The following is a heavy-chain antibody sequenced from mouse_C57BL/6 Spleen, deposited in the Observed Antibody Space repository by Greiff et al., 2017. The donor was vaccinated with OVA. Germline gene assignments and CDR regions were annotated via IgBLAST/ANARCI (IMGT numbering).Heavy chain of an antibody. Sequence: EVKLQESGGDLVKPGGSLKLSCAASGFTFSSYGMSWVRQTPDKRLEWVATISSGGSYTYYPDSVKGRFTISRDNAKNTLYLQMSSLKSEDTAMYYCARQYYDYDRYFDVWGTGTTVTVSS. CDR2: ISSGGSYT. D-gene: IGHD2-4*01. V-gene: IGHV5-6*01. CDR1: GFTFSSYG. J-gene: IGHJ1*03. CDR3: ARQYYDYDRYFDV.